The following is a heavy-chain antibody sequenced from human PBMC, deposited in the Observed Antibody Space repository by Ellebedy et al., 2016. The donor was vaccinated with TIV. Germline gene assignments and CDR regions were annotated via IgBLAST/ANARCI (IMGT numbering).Heavy chain of an antibody. D-gene: IGHD2-21*02. J-gene: IGHJ4*02. Sequence: GESLKISCAASGFTFSSHWMHWVRQAPGKGLVWVSRINSDGSSTIYAASVKGRFTISRDNAKNTLYLQMNSLRAEDTAVYYCARGGGCGSGDCWAFDYWGQGTLVTVSS. CDR1: GFTFSSHW. CDR3: ARGGGCGSGDCWAFDY. V-gene: IGHV3-74*01. CDR2: INSDGSST.